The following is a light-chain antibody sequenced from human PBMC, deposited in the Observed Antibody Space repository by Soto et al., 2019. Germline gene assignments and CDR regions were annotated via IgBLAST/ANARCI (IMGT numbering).Light chain of an antibody. CDR2: GAS. V-gene: IGKV3-15*01. Sequence: EIVMTQSPATLSVSPGERATLSCRASQSVSTNLAWYQQKPGQAPRLLIYGASTRATDIPDRFSGSGSGTEFTLTITSQQSEDFAVYYCQHYNNWPPWITFGQGTRLEIK. CDR3: QHYNNWPPWIT. J-gene: IGKJ5*01. CDR1: QSVSTN.